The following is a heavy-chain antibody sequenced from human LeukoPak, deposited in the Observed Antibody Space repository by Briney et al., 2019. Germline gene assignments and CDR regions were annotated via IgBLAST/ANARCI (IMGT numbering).Heavy chain of an antibody. J-gene: IGHJ4*02. CDR2: XYXXGXX. Sequence: PSETLSLTCTVSGGSISSGDYYWSWIRQPPGKGLEWIGXXYXXGXXXXNPSXKSRVTISVDKSKNQFSLKLSSVTAADTAVYYCASAGDDYWGQGTLVTVSS. CDR1: GGSISSGDYY. V-gene: IGHV4-30-4*08. CDR3: ASAGDDY. D-gene: IGHD2-21*01.